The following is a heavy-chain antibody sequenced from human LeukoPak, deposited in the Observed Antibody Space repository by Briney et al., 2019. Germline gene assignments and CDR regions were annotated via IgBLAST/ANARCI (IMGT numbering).Heavy chain of an antibody. J-gene: IGHJ4*02. V-gene: IGHV4-38-2*01. CDR2: IHYPEST. Sequence: KASETLSLTCAVSGFSISSGYFWGWIRRPPGKGLEWIGTIHYPESTYYNPSLNSRLTISIDTSKNHFSLKLSSVTAADTALYYCARGRGRQVGTRWHPDTHHHYWGQGILVTVSS. D-gene: IGHD6-13*01. CDR3: ARGRGRQVGTRWHPDTHHHY. CDR1: GFSISSGYF.